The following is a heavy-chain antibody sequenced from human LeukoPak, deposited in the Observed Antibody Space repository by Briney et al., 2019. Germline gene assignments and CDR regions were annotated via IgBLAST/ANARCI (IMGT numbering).Heavy chain of an antibody. V-gene: IGHV4-59*01. D-gene: IGHD7-27*01. CDR2: IYYSGST. CDR3: ARFSPRAMGNYLDF. CDR1: GGSISSYY. J-gene: IGHJ4*02. Sequence: SETLSLTCTVSGGSISSYYWSWIRQPPGKGLEWIGYIYYSGSTNYNPSLMSRVTISVDTSKNQFSLKLSSVTAADTAVYYCARFSPRAMGNYLDFWGQGTLVTVSS.